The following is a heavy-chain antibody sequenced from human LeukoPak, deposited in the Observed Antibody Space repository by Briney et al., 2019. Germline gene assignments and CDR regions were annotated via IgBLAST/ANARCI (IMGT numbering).Heavy chain of an antibody. J-gene: IGHJ4*02. CDR3: ARVADMIVDPAADY. CDR1: GYSISSGYY. D-gene: IGHD3-22*01. CDR2: IYHSGST. V-gene: IGHV4-38-2*02. Sequence: SETLSLTCTVSGYSISSGYYWGWIRQPPGKGLEWIGSIYHSGSTYYNPSLKSRVTISVDTSKNQFSLKLSSVTAADTAVYYCARVADMIVDPAADYWGQGTLVTVSS.